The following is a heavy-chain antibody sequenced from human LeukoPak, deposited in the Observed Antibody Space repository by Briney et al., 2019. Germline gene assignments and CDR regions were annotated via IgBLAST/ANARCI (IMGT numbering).Heavy chain of an antibody. J-gene: IGHJ4*02. Sequence: SVKVSCKASGGTFSSYAISWVRQAPGQGLEWMGGIIPIFGTANYAQKFQGRVTITTDESTSTAYKELSSLGSEDTAVYYCASTTYYYDSSGYLLDYWGQGTLVTVSS. CDR1: GGTFSSYA. V-gene: IGHV1-69*05. CDR2: IIPIFGTA. D-gene: IGHD3-22*01. CDR3: ASTTYYYDSSGYLLDY.